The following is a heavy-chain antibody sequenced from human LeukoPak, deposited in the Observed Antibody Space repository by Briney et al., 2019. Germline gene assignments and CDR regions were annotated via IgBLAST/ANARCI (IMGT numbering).Heavy chain of an antibody. J-gene: IGHJ4*02. CDR3: ATSYDMGWLIGY. CDR2: IKQDGSEK. D-gene: IGHD3/OR15-3a*01. Sequence: PGGSLRLSCAASGFTFGDTWMNWVRQVPGQGLEWVANIKQDGSEKFYVASVKGRFTISRDNGKSSLYLQMNSLRAEDTALYHCATSYDMGWLIGYWGQGTLATVSS. V-gene: IGHV3-7*03. CDR1: GFTFGDTW.